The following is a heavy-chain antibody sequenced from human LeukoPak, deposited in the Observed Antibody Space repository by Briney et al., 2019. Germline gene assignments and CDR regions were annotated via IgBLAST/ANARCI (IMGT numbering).Heavy chain of an antibody. V-gene: IGHV3-7*01. J-gene: IGHJ4*02. CDR3: AKDDNSWSLDY. CDR1: GVTFIHYG. Sequence: GGPLRFSCRASGVTFIHYGMSWVRQAPGKGLERVASIKQDGSQKYYRDSVKGRFTISRDNAKNSLYLQMNSLRAEDTAFYYCAKDDNSWSLDYWGQGTLVTVSS. D-gene: IGHD6-13*01. CDR2: IKQDGSQK.